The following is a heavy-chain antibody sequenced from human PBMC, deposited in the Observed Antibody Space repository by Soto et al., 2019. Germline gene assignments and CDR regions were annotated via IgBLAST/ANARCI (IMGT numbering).Heavy chain of an antibody. J-gene: IGHJ6*04. CDR3: ARDRVLVAPSPGYYGRGV. Sequence: GASVKVSCKASGGTFSSYAISWVRQAPGQGLEWMGGIIPIFGTANYAQKFQGRVTITADESTSTAYMELSSLRSEDTAVYYCARDRVLVAPSPGYYGRGVCRKRPRVTVSS. CDR2: IIPIFGTA. V-gene: IGHV1-69*13. D-gene: IGHD3-10*01. CDR1: GGTFSSYA.